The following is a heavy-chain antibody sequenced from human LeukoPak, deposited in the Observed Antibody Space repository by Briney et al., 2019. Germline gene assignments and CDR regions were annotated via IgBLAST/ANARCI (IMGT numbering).Heavy chain of an antibody. CDR1: GFTFSSYW. CDR3: AKDPYYYDSSGFAFDI. J-gene: IGHJ3*02. CDR2: ISGSGGST. D-gene: IGHD3-22*01. V-gene: IGHV3-23*01. Sequence: GGSLRLSCAASGFTFSSYWMSWVRQAPGKGLEWVSAISGSGGSTYYADSVKGRFTISRDNSKNTLYLQMNSLRAEDTAVYYCAKDPYYYDSSGFAFDIWGQGTMVTVSS.